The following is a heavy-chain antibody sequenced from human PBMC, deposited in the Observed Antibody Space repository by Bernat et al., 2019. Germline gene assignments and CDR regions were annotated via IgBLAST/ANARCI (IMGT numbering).Heavy chain of an antibody. V-gene: IGHV3-72*01. Sequence: EVHLVESGGDLVQPGASLRLSCAASGFAFNGYYMDWVRQAPGKGLEWVGRIRNKANNYATHYAASVNGRFTISRDDSKNSLYLQMDSLKTEDTAVYYCARPPTIDSSKRGWGYYFMDVWGKGTTVTVSS. J-gene: IGHJ6*03. CDR1: GFAFNGYY. CDR2: IRNKANNYAT. CDR3: ARPPTIDSSKRGWGYYFMDV. D-gene: IGHD4-11*01.